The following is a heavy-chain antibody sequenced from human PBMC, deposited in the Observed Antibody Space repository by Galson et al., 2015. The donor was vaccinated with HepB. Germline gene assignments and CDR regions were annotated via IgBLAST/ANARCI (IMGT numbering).Heavy chain of an antibody. CDR1: GFTFSNFY. D-gene: IGHD3-9*01. V-gene: IGHV3-74*01. CDR2: INAAGST. J-gene: IGHJ3*02. CDR3: ARDPISRLRFFDWGPNGPTFDI. Sequence: SLRLSCAVSGFTFSNFYMHWFRRAPGKGLVWVSRINAAGSTHYADSVKGRFTISGDNSKNTVYLQMNSLRAEDTAVYYCARDPISRLRFFDWGPNGPTFDIWGQGTMVTVSS.